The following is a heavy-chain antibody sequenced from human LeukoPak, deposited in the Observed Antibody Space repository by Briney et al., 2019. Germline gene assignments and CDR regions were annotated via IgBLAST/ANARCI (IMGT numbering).Heavy chain of an antibody. J-gene: IGHJ3*02. CDR2: IHPNTGGT. CDR3: ASEYKYDSSGANAFDI. D-gene: IGHD3-22*01. Sequence: ASVKVSCKASGYTFTRHYIHWVRRAPGQGLEWMGWIHPNTGGTKYAQKFQGRVTMTRDASSSTAYMELSSLRSADTAVYYCASEYKYDSSGANAFDIWGQGTMVTVSS. V-gene: IGHV1-2*02. CDR1: GYTFTRHY.